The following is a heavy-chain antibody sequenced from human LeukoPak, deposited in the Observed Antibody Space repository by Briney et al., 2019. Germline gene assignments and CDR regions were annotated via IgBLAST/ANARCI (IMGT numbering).Heavy chain of an antibody. CDR3: AKGRYYYDSSS. V-gene: IGHV3-23*01. Sequence: GGSLRLSCAASGFTVSSNYMSWVRQAPGKGLEWVSGISGSGGRTDYADSMKGRFTISRDNSKNTLYLQMNSLRAEDTAVYYCAKGRYYYDSSSWGQGTLVTVSS. CDR1: GFTVSSNY. J-gene: IGHJ4*02. CDR2: ISGSGGRT. D-gene: IGHD3-22*01.